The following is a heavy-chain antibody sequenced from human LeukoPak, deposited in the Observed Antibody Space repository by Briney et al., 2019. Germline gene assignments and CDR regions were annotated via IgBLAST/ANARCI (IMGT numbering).Heavy chain of an antibody. D-gene: IGHD6-6*01. CDR1: GDSIRNYY. CDR2: IYYRGNT. V-gene: IGHV4-59*01. Sequence: SETLSLTCTVSGDSIRNYYWSWIPQPPGKGVEWIGYIYYRGNTNYNPSLKSRVIISIGTSKNQFSLKMSSVTAADTAVYFCARDSPPQYASSSAGFDYWGQGTLVTVSS. J-gene: IGHJ4*02. CDR3: ARDSPPQYASSSAGFDY.